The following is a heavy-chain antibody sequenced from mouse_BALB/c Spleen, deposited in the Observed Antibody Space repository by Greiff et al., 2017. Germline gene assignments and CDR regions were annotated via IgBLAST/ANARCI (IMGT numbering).Heavy chain of an antibody. CDR2: IDPETGGT. CDR3: TRPGEAY. Sequence: LQESGAELVRPGASVTLSCKASGYTFTDYEMHWVKQTPVHGLEWIGAIDPETGGTAYNQKFKGKATLTADKSSSTAYMELRSLTSEDSAVYYCTRPGEAYWGQGTLVTVSA. CDR1: GYTFTDYE. V-gene: IGHV1-15*01. J-gene: IGHJ3*01.